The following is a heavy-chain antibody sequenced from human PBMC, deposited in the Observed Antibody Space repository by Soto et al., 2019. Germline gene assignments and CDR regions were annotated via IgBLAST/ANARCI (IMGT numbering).Heavy chain of an antibody. CDR1: GGTFSSYA. CDR3: AKAGILEWLFLCYFDY. J-gene: IGHJ4*02. V-gene: IGHV1-69*13. CDR2: IIPIFGTA. Sequence: GASVNVSCKASGGTFSSYAISWVRQAPGQGLEWMGGIIPIFGTANYAQKFQGRVTITADESTSTAYMELSGLRSEDTAVYYCAKAGILEWLFLCYFDYWGQGTLVTVSS. D-gene: IGHD3-3*01.